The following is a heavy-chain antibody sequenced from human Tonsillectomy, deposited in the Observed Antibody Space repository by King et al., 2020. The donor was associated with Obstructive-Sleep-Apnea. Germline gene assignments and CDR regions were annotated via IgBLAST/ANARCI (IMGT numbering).Heavy chain of an antibody. D-gene: IGHD2-2*01. CDR2: ISWNVVNI. CDR1: GFTFDDYA. CDR3: AKVAHSTSWYYGMDV. J-gene: IGHJ6*02. Sequence: VQLVESGGDLVQPVRSLRLSCAVSGFTFDDYAMHWVRQVPGKGLEWASVISWNVVNIGSADSVKGRFTISRDNAKNSLYLQMTSLRAEDTALYYCAKVAHSTSWYYGMDVWGQGTTVTVSS. V-gene: IGHV3-9*01.